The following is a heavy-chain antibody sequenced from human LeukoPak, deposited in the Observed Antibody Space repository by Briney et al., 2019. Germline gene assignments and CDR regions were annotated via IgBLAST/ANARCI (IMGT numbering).Heavy chain of an antibody. Sequence: GGSLRLSCAASGFTFSTYSMTWVRQAPGKGLEWVSAINSGGDDKYYADSVRGRFTISRDNSKNTLYLHMNSLRAEDTAVYYCANGAAGRYCTSNICYRWGQGTLVTFSS. D-gene: IGHD2-2*01. CDR3: ANGAAGRYCTSNICYR. V-gene: IGHV3-23*01. CDR2: INSGGDDK. CDR1: GFTFSTYS. J-gene: IGHJ4*02.